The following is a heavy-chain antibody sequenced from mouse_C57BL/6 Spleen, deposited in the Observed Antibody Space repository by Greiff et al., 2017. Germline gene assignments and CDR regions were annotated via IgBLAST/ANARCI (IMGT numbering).Heavy chain of an antibody. CDR3: AYPSLPTSAWFAY. Sequence: EVNVVESGAELVKPGASVKLSCTASGFNIKDYYMHWVKQRTEQGLEWIGRIDPEDGETKYAPKFQGKATITADTSSNTAYLQLSSLTSEDTAVYYCAYPSLPTSAWFAYWGQGTLVTVSA. D-gene: IGHD1-1*01. CDR1: GFNIKDYY. CDR2: IDPEDGET. J-gene: IGHJ3*01. V-gene: IGHV14-2*01.